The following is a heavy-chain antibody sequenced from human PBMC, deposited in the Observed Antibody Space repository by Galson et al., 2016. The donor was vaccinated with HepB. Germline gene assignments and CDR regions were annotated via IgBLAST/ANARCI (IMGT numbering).Heavy chain of an antibody. V-gene: IGHV1-69*13. Sequence: SVKVSCKASGDSFRTSAFSWVRQAPGQGPEWMGGIIPMTGKPEYAQEFQGRVTITADESISTAYLELSSLRSEDTAVFYCANHSRYGRQPRDDYFYAMDVWGQGTTVTVSS. CDR3: ANHSRYGRQPRDDYFYAMDV. CDR1: GDSFRTSA. CDR2: IIPMTGKP. J-gene: IGHJ6*02. D-gene: IGHD3-16*02.